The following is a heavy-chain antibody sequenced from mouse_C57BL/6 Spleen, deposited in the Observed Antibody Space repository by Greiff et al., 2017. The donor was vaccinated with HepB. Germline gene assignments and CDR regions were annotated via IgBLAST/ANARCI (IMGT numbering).Heavy chain of an antibody. Sequence: QVQLQQSGAELVKPGASVKLSCKASGYTFTSYWMQWVKQRPGQGLEWIGEIDPSDSYTNYNQKFKGKATLTVDTSSSTAYMQLSSLTSEDSAVYYCARSNLYAMDYWGQGTSVTVSS. D-gene: IGHD2-5*01. CDR2: IDPSDSYT. CDR3: ARSNLYAMDY. V-gene: IGHV1-50*01. CDR1: GYTFTSYW. J-gene: IGHJ4*01.